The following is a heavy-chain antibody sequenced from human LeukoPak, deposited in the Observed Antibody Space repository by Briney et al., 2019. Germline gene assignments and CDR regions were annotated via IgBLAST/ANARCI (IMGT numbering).Heavy chain of an antibody. CDR1: GFTFSNAW. V-gene: IGHV3-15*01. Sequence: GGSLRLSCAASGFTFSNAWMSWVRQAPGKGLEWVGRIKSKTDGGTTDYAAPVKGRFTISRDDSKNTLYLQMNSLKTEDTAVYYCLRAWYYDSSGHYEYYFDYWGQGTLVTVSS. CDR2: IKSKTDGGTT. D-gene: IGHD3-22*01. CDR3: LRAWYYDSSGHYEYYFDY. J-gene: IGHJ4*02.